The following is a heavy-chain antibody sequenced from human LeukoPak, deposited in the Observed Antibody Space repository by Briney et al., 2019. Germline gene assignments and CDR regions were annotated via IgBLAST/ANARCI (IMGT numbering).Heavy chain of an antibody. D-gene: IGHD3-3*01. Sequence: GGSLRLSCAASGFTFYSYGMHWVRQAPGKGLEWVAVISHDGSNIHYGDSVKGRFTISRDNAKNSLYLQMNSLRAEDTAVYYCAREEWSTDAFDIWGQGTMVTVSS. CDR3: AREEWSTDAFDI. CDR1: GFTFYSYG. J-gene: IGHJ3*02. V-gene: IGHV3-30*03. CDR2: ISHDGSNI.